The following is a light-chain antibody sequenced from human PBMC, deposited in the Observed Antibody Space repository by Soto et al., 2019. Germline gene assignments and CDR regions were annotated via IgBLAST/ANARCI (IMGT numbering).Light chain of an antibody. CDR2: AAS. J-gene: IGKJ2*01. Sequence: EIVLTQSPGTLSLSPGERVTLSCRASQTVSSNYLAWYQQKPGQAPRLLIYAASSRAAGIADRFSASGSGTDFTLTISRLEPEDSAVYYCLQYGSSPWMYTFGQGTKVEIK. CDR3: LQYGSSPWMYT. V-gene: IGKV3-20*01. CDR1: QTVSSNY.